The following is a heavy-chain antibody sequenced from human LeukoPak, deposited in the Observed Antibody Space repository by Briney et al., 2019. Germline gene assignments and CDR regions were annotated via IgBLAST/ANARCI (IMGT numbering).Heavy chain of an antibody. CDR1: GYTFTSYA. V-gene: IGHV1-3*01. J-gene: IGHJ4*02. Sequence: ASVKVSCKASGYTFTSYAMHWVRQAPGQRLEWMGWINAGNGNTKYSQKFQGRVTITRDTSASTAYMELSSLRSEGTAVYYCARDLMERAVAYTNSDYWGQGTLVTVSS. CDR3: ARDLMERAVAYTNSDY. D-gene: IGHD6-19*01. CDR2: INAGNGNT.